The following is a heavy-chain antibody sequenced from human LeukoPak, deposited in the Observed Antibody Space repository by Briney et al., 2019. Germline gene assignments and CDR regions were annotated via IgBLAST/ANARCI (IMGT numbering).Heavy chain of an antibody. Sequence: GGSLRLSCAASGFTFSSYWMHWVRQAPGKGLVWVSRINSDGSSTNYADSVKGRFTISRDNAKNTLYLQMNSLRAEDTAVYYCARCVETAMTGCAFDIWGQGTMVTVSS. CDR2: INSDGSST. V-gene: IGHV3-74*01. CDR1: GFTFSSYW. J-gene: IGHJ3*02. CDR3: ARCVETAMTGCAFDI. D-gene: IGHD5-18*01.